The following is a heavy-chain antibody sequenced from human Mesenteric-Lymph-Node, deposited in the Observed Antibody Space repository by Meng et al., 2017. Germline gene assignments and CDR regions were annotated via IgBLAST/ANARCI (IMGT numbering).Heavy chain of an antibody. CDR1: GDSISSSNW. Sequence: VHLRESGPGLLKPSGTLSLTCAVSGDSISSSNWWNWLRQPPGKGLEWIGEIFHSGRTNFSPSLKSRVTISVDKSKNQFSLTLSSVTAADTAVYYCARGVGDIRVGFDHWGQGILVTVSS. D-gene: IGHD3-3*01. V-gene: IGHV4-4*02. CDR2: IFHSGRT. J-gene: IGHJ4*02. CDR3: ARGVGDIRVGFDH.